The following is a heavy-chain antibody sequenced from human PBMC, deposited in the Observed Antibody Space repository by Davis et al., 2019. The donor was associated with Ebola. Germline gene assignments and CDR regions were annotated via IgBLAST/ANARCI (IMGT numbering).Heavy chain of an antibody. CDR3: ATTPQYSSGQNKPFDY. V-gene: IGHV3-30*02. J-gene: IGHJ4*02. CDR1: GFSFSSFG. Sequence: GGSLRLSCAASGFSFSSFGMHWVRQAPGKGLEWVAFIWYDGSIKYYEDSVKGRFTISRDNSKNTLYLQMNSLRAEDTAVYYCATTPQYSSGQNKPFDYWGQGTLVTVSS. D-gene: IGHD6-19*01. CDR2: IWYDGSIK.